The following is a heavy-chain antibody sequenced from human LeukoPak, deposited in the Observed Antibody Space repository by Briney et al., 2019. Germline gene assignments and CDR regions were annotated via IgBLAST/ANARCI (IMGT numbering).Heavy chain of an antibody. D-gene: IGHD3-16*01. V-gene: IGHV3-15*01. CDR2: IKSKTDGGTT. J-gene: IGHJ6*02. Sequence: GGSLRLSCAVSGITFSNAWMSWVRQAPGKGLEWVGRIKSKTDGGTTDYAAPVKGRFTISRDDSKNTLYLQMNSLKTEDTAVYYCTTLPLVLGGYYGMDVWGQGTTVTVSS. CDR1: GITFSNAW. CDR3: TTLPLVLGGYYGMDV.